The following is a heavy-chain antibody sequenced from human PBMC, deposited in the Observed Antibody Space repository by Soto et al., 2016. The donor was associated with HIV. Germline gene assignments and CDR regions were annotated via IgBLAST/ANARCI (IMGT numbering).Heavy chain of an antibody. D-gene: IGHD3-10*01. CDR3: ARNRLCSPGSCPRALDS. Sequence: EVQLVESGGGLVKPGGSLRLSCAASGFTFSSYDMDWVRQSPGKGLEWVASITGSSSFIYYADSMKGRFTISRDNAENSLYLEMHSLRVEDTAIYYCARNRLCSPGSCPRALDSWGRESWSPSPQ. CDR1: GFTFSSYD. J-gene: IGHJ4*02. CDR2: ITGSSSFI. V-gene: IGHV3-21*06.